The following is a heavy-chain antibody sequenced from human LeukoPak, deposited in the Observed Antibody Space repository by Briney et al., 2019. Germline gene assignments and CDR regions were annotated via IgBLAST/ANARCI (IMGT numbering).Heavy chain of an antibody. CDR1: GGSISSSNW. CDR3: ARAHDYYYDSSGYLDY. J-gene: IGHJ4*02. D-gene: IGHD3-22*01. Sequence: SETLSLTCAVSGGSISSSNWWGWVRQPPGKGLEWIGEIYHSGSTNYNPSLKSRVTISVDKSKNQFSLKLSSVTAADTAVYYCARAHDYYYDSSGYLDYWGQGTLVTVSS. CDR2: IYHSGST. V-gene: IGHV4-4*02.